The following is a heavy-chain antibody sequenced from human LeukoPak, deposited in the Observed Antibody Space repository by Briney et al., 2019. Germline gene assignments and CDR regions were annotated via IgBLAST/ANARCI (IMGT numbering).Heavy chain of an antibody. CDR2: IYPGDSDT. V-gene: IGHV5-51*01. CDR1: GYGFTTYW. Sequence: LGESLKISCKDSGYGFTTYWICWVRQMPGKGLEWMGIIYPGDSDTRYSPSFQGQVTISADKSISTAYLQWSSLKASDTAMYYCARLVQDYYGMDVWGQGTTVTVSS. J-gene: IGHJ6*02. CDR3: ARLVQDYYGMDV.